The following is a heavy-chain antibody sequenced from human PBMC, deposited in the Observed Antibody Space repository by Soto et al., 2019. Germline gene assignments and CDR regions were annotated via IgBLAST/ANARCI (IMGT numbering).Heavy chain of an antibody. CDR2: ISSSGSTI. CDR3: ARYSPAALQLWSYYYYYGMDV. CDR1: GFTFNSYE. D-gene: IGHD5-18*01. V-gene: IGHV3-48*03. Sequence: GGSLRLSCAASGFTFNSYEMNWVRQAPGKGLEWVSYISSSGSTIYYADSVKGRFTISRDNAKNSLYLQMNSLRAEDTAVYYCARYSPAALQLWSYYYYYGMDVWGQGTTVTVS. J-gene: IGHJ6*02.